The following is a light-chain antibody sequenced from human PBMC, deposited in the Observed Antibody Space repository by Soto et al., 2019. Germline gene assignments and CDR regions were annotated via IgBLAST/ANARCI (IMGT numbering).Light chain of an antibody. V-gene: IGKV3-20*01. CDR3: QQFSSYPLT. CDR1: QTVRNNY. Sequence: EFVLTQSPGTLSLSPGDRATLSCRASQTVRNNYLAWYQQQPGQAPRLLIYDASSRATGIPDRFSGGGSGTDFTLTISRLEPEDFAVYYCQQFSSYPLTFGGGTKVDIK. CDR2: DAS. J-gene: IGKJ4*01.